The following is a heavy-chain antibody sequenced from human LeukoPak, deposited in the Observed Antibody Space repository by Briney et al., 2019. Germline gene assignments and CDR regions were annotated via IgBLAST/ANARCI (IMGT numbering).Heavy chain of an antibody. J-gene: IGHJ4*02. D-gene: IGHD3-10*01. Sequence: PGRSLRLSCAASGFTFSSYGMHWVRQAPGKGLEWVSAISGSGGSTYYADSVKGRFTISRDNSKNTLYLQMNSLRAEDTAVYYCAKVWYYGSGSYPYYFDYWGQGTLVTVSS. V-gene: IGHV3-23*01. CDR1: GFTFSSYG. CDR2: ISGSGGST. CDR3: AKVWYYGSGSYPYYFDY.